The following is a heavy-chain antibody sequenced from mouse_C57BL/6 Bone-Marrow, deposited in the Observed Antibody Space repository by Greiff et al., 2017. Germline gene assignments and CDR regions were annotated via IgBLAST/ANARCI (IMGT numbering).Heavy chain of an antibody. CDR2: IYPRSGNT. D-gene: IGHD1-1*01. Sequence: QVQLQQSGAELARPGASVKLSCKASGYTFTSYGISWVKQRPGQGLEWIGAIYPRSGNTYYNEKFKGKATLTADKSSSTAYMELSSLTSEDAAVYFCARDYYGTTNEWGTGTTVTVSS. CDR3: ARDYYGTTNE. CDR1: GYTFTSYG. J-gene: IGHJ1*03. V-gene: IGHV1-81*01.